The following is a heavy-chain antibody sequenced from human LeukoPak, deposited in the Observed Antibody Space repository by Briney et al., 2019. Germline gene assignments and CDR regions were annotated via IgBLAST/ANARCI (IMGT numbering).Heavy chain of an antibody. V-gene: IGHV4-39*07. D-gene: IGHD2-15*01. CDR1: GGSISSSSYY. CDR3: AREPEVDYYYYYGMDV. Sequence: PSETLSLTCTVSGGSISSSSYYWGWIRQPPGKGLEWIGSIYYSGSTYYNPSLKSRVTISVDTSKNQFSLKLSSVTAADTAVYYCAREPEVDYYYYYGMDVWGQGTTVAVSS. J-gene: IGHJ6*02. CDR2: IYYSGST.